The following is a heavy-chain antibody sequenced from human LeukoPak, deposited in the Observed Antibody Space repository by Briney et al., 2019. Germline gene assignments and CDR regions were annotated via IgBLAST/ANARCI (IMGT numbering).Heavy chain of an antibody. D-gene: IGHD2-21*02. CDR2: IYPGESDT. Sequence: GEALKISCKGSGYRFTNQWIGWVRQMPGKGLEWMGIIYPGESDTRYSTSFQGQVTISADKSISTASLQWSSLKASDTAMYYCARLHLTASLAAVYFDNWGQGTLVTVSS. J-gene: IGHJ4*02. CDR1: GYRFTNQW. CDR3: ARLHLTASLAAVYFDN. V-gene: IGHV5-51*01.